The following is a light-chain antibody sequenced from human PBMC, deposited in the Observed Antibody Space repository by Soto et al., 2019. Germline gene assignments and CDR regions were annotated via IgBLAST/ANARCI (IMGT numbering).Light chain of an antibody. CDR3: QQYQNSPRT. CDR2: DTS. J-gene: IGKJ1*01. Sequence: ETVFTQSPGPLSLSPGERATVSCRASQSVGGSSLAWYQQRPGQAPRLLIYDTSKRATGIPDRFSGSGSGTDFTLTISRLEPEDFAVYYCQQYQNSPRTFGQGTKVDIK. V-gene: IGKV3-20*01. CDR1: QSVGGSS.